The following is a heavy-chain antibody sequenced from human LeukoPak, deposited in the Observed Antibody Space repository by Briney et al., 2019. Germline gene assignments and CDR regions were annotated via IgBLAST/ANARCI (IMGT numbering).Heavy chain of an antibody. CDR2: IKAKTAGGTA. CDR1: GFTFSNAW. Sequence: GGSLRLSCAASGFTFSNAWLSWVRQAPGKGLEWVGHIKAKTAGGTADYAAPVKGRFTISRDDSQNTLYVQMNSLRTEDTGVYYCTHLGSGWYVRDWGRGTLVTVSS. J-gene: IGHJ4*02. V-gene: IGHV3-15*01. CDR3: THLGSGWYVRD. D-gene: IGHD6-19*01.